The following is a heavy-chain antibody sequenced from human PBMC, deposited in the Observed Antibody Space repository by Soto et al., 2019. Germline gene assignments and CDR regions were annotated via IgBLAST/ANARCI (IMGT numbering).Heavy chain of an antibody. D-gene: IGHD2-8*01. CDR1: GFTFSSYA. V-gene: IGHV3-30-3*01. Sequence: PGGSLRLSCAASGFTFSSYAMHWVRQAPGKGLEWVAVISYDGSNKYYADSVKGRFTISRDNSKNTLYLQMNSLRAEDTAVYYCARVFSAGYCTNGVCYPLDYWGQGTLVTVSS. J-gene: IGHJ4*02. CDR2: ISYDGSNK. CDR3: ARVFSAGYCTNGVCYPLDY.